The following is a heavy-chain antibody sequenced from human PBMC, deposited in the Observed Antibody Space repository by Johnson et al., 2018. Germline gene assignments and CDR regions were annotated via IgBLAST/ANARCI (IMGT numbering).Heavy chain of an antibody. CDR2: IIPIFGTT. Sequence: QVQLVQSGAEVKKPGSSXKVSCKASGGTFSSYAISWVRQAPGQGLEWMGGIIPIFGTTNYAQKFQGSVTIPADESTSTAYMELSSLRSEDPAVYYCARDTYYYDSSGYYIGCDAFDIWGQGTMVTVSS. CDR1: GGTFSSYA. V-gene: IGHV1-69*12. J-gene: IGHJ3*02. D-gene: IGHD3-22*01. CDR3: ARDTYYYDSSGYYIGCDAFDI.